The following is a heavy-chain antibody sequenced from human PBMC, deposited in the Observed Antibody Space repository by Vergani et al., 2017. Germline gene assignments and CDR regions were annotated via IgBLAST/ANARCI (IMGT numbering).Heavy chain of an antibody. V-gene: IGHV1-2*02. J-gene: IGHJ6*02. CDR1: GYTFTGYY. D-gene: IGHD3-9*01. Sequence: QVQLVQSGAEVKKPGASVKVSCKASGYTFTGYYMHWVRQAPGQGLEWMGWINPNTGGTNYAQKFQGRVTMTRDTSISTAYMELSRLRSDDTAVYYCARNRHYDILTSVYYYGMDVWGQGTTVTVSS. CDR2: INPNTGGT. CDR3: ARNRHYDILTSVYYYGMDV.